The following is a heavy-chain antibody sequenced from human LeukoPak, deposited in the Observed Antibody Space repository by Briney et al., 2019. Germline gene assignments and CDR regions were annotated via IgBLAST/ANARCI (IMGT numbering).Heavy chain of an antibody. CDR3: AGGSSGWYSVAY. CDR2: INPSGGST. CDR1: GYTFTSYY. V-gene: IGHV1-46*01. Sequence: ASVNVSCTASGYTFTSYYMHWVRQAPGQGLEWMGIINPSGGSTSYAQKFQGRVTMTRDTSTSTVYMELSSLRSEDTAVYYCAGGSSGWYSVAYWGQGTLVTVSS. J-gene: IGHJ4*02. D-gene: IGHD6-19*01.